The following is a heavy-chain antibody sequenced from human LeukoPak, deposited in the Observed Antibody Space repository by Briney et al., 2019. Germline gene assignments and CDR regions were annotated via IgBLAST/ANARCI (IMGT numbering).Heavy chain of an antibody. J-gene: IGHJ6*03. Sequence: KPSETLSLTCTVSGGSISSYYWSWIRQPAGKGLEWIGRIYTSGSTNYNPSLKSRVTMSVDTSKNQSSLKLSSVTAADTAVYYCARAFGGSSSWSDYYYYYMDVWGKGTTVTVSS. CDR1: GGSISSYY. CDR2: IYTSGST. D-gene: IGHD6-13*01. CDR3: ARAFGGSSSWSDYYYYYMDV. V-gene: IGHV4-4*07.